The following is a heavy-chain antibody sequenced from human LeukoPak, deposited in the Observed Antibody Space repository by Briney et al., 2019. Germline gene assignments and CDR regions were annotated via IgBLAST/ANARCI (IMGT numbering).Heavy chain of an antibody. CDR1: GGSFNSYA. CDR3: ARRMSYSSNDYYYMDV. Sequence: SVKVSCKASGGSFNSYAINWVRQAPGQGLEWMGGIIPVFGTANYAQEFQGRVTITADASTSTAYLELSSLRYEDTAVYYCARRMSYSSNDYYYMDVWGKGTTVIVSS. D-gene: IGHD2-2*01. CDR2: IIPVFGTA. V-gene: IGHV1-69*13. J-gene: IGHJ6*03.